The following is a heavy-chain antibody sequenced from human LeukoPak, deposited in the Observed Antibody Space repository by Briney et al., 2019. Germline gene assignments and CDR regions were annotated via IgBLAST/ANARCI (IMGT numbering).Heavy chain of an antibody. Sequence: PGGSLRLSCAVSGFSFTNFWMSWVRQAPGRGLEWVANIHPEGNEKYHVESVKGRFTISRDNTKNLLFLQTNGLRVEDTAVYYCARDPAPNSSGWYYYFDYWGQGTLVTVSS. CDR1: GFSFTNFW. D-gene: IGHD6-19*01. CDR2: IHPEGNEK. V-gene: IGHV3-7*01. J-gene: IGHJ4*02. CDR3: ARDPAPNSSGWYYYFDY.